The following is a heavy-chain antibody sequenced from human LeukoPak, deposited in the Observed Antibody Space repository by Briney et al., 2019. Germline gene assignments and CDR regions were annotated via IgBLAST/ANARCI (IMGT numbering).Heavy chain of an antibody. CDR1: RGSISSYY. CDR3: ARALRNGYNTGFDP. Sequence: SESLSLTCTVPRGSISSYYWDWIRQPPGKGLGWNGYIYYSGSTNYNLPLKSRVTISVDTSKTQFSLKLSSVTAADTAVYYCARALRNGYNTGFDPWGQGTLVTVSS. CDR2: IYYSGST. D-gene: IGHD5-24*01. V-gene: IGHV4-59*01. J-gene: IGHJ5*02.